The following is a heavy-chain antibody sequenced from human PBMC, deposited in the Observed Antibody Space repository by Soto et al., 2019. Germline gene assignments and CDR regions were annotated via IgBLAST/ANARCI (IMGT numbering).Heavy chain of an antibody. Sequence: GGSLRLSCAASGFTFSSYSMNWVRQAPGKGLEWVSSISGSSTYIHYADSVKGRFTISRDNAKNSLYLQMNSLRAEDTAVYYCARDLQQQLGSYYYYIDVWGKGATVTVSS. V-gene: IGHV3-21*01. J-gene: IGHJ6*03. D-gene: IGHD6-13*01. CDR1: GFTFSSYS. CDR2: ISGSSTYI. CDR3: ARDLQQQLGSYYYYIDV.